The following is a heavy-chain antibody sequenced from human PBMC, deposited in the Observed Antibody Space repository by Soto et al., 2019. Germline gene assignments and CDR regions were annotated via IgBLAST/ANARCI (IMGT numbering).Heavy chain of an antibody. V-gene: IGHV5-51*01. Sequence: GESLKISCKGSGYNFAGYWIAWVRQMPGKGLELMGIIYPSDSDTRYRPSFQGQVTISADKSISSAYLQWSSLRASDTAMYYCARVGVSPRTCDYWGQGTPVIVSS. CDR3: ARVGVSPRTCDY. CDR1: GYNFAGYW. D-gene: IGHD3-3*01. CDR2: IYPSDSDT. J-gene: IGHJ4*02.